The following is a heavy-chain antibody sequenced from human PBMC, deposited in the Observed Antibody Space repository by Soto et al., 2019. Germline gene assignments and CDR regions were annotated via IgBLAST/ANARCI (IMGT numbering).Heavy chain of an antibody. CDR3: ARLNGYCVSTNCHGYYGMDV. V-gene: IGHV4-34*01. CDR2: INHSGST. D-gene: IGHD2-2*03. CDR1: GGSFSGYY. Sequence: PSETLSLTCAVYGGSFSGYYWSWIRQPPGKGLDWIGEINHSGSTYHNPSLKSRVTISVDTSKNQFSLKLSSVTAADTAVYYFARLNGYCVSTNCHGYYGMDVWGQGTTVTVSS. J-gene: IGHJ6*02.